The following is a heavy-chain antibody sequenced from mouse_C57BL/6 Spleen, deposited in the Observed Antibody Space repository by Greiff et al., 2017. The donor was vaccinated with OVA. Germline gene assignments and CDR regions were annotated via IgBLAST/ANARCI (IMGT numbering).Heavy chain of an antibody. CDR1: GYTFTSYW. Sequence: VQLQQPGAELVRPGTSVKLSCKASGYTFTSYWMHWVKQRPGQGLEWIGVIDPSDSYTNYNQKFKGKATLTVDTSSSTAYMQLSSLTSEDSAVYYCARGVYYDYDVGYFDVWGTGTTVTVSS. CDR3: ARGVYYDYDVGYFDV. V-gene: IGHV1-59*01. D-gene: IGHD2-4*01. CDR2: IDPSDSYT. J-gene: IGHJ1*03.